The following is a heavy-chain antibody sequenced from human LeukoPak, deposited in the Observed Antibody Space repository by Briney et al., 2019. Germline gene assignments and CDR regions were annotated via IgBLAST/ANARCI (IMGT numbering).Heavy chain of an antibody. D-gene: IGHD3-10*01. V-gene: IGHV4-38-2*02. J-gene: IGHJ4*02. Sequence: SETLSLTCTVSGYSISSGYYWGWIRQPPGKGLEWIGSIYHSGSTYYNPSLKSRVTISVDTSKNQFSLKLSSVTAADTAVCYCARDPDGNLMVRGVISWGQGTLVTVSS. CDR2: IYHSGST. CDR1: GYSISSGYY. CDR3: ARDPDGNLMVRGVIS.